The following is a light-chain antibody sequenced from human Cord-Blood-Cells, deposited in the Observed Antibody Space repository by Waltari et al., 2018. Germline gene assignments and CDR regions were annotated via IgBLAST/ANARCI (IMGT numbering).Light chain of an antibody. CDR2: EVR. Sequence: QSALPQPASVSGSPGQSITISCPGSTRGVGSYNLVSWNQQHPGKTPKLRIYEVRKRPSGVSNRFSGSKSGNTASLTISGLQAEDEADYYCCSYAGSSTVVVFGGGTKLTVL. CDR1: TRGVGSYNL. CDR3: CSYAGSSTVVV. V-gene: IGLV2-23*02. J-gene: IGLJ2*01.